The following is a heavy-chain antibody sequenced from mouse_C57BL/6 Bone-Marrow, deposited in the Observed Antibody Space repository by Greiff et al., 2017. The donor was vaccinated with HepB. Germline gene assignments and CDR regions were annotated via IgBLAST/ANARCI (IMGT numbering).Heavy chain of an antibody. CDR3: AREGDGSSYWYFDV. CDR2: IYPGSGST. J-gene: IGHJ1*03. Sequence: VQLQQSGAELVKPGASVKMSCKASGYTFTSYWITWVKQRPGQGLEWIGDIYPGSGSTNYNEKFKSKATLTVDTSSSTAYMQLSSLTSEDSAVYYCAREGDGSSYWYFDVWGTGTTVTVSS. D-gene: IGHD1-1*01. CDR1: GYTFTSYW. V-gene: IGHV1-55*01.